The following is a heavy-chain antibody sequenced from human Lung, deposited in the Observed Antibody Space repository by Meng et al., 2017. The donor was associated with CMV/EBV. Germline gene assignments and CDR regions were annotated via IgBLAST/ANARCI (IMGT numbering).Heavy chain of an antibody. V-gene: IGHV4-4*02. D-gene: IGHD6-19*01. CDR3: ASFPPPGKQWLVTDY. J-gene: IGHJ4*02. CDR1: GGSISSSNW. CDR2: IYHSGST. Sequence: VQLQESGPGLVKPSGTLSLPCAVPGGSISSSNWWSWVRQPPGKGLEWIGEIYHSGSTNYNPSLKSRVTISVDKSKNQFSLKLSSVTAADTAVYYCASFPPPGKQWLVTDYWGQGTLVTVSS.